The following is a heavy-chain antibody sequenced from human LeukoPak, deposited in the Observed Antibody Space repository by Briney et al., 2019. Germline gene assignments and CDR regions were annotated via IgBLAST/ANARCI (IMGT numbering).Heavy chain of an antibody. V-gene: IGHV3-74*01. D-gene: IGHD5-18*01. CDR3: ARARGYSYGLSNGDYYGMDV. CDR2: INSDGSST. Sequence: GGSLRLSCAASGFTFSSYAMHWVRQAPGKGLVWVSRINSDGSSTSYADSVKGRFTISRDNAKNTLYLQMNSLRAEDTAVYYCARARGYSYGLSNGDYYGMDVWGQGTTVTVSS. CDR1: GFTFSSYA. J-gene: IGHJ6*02.